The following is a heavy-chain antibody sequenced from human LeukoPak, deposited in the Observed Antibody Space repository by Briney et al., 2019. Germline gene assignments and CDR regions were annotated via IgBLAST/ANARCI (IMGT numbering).Heavy chain of an antibody. D-gene: IGHD1-1*01. CDR3: ARDTLERGGFDY. CDR2: INPNSGGT. Sequence: GASVKVSCKASGYTFTSYDINWVRQATGQGLEWMGWINPNSGGTNYAQKFQGRVTMTRDTSVSTAYMELSRLRSDDTAVYYCARDTLERGGFDYWGQGTLVTVSS. J-gene: IGHJ4*02. V-gene: IGHV1-2*02. CDR1: GYTFTSYD.